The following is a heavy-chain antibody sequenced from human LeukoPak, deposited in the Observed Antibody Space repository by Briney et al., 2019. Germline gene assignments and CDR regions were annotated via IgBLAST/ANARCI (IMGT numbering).Heavy chain of an antibody. J-gene: IGHJ3*02. V-gene: IGHV1-8*03. CDR2: MNPNSGNT. D-gene: IGHD3-16*01. CDR3: ARRKIWGNAFDI. CDR1: GYTFTSYG. Sequence: GASVKVSCKASGYTFTSYGISWVRQAPGQGLEWMGWMNPNSGNTGYAQKFQGRVTITRNTSISTAYMELSSLRSEDTAVYYCARRKIWGNAFDIWGQGTMVTVSS.